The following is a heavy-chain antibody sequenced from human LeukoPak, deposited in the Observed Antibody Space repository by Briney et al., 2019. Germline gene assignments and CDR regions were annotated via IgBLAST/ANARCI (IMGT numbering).Heavy chain of an antibody. V-gene: IGHV3-13*01. J-gene: IGHJ3*02. Sequence: GGSLRLSCAASGFTFNDYDMHWVRQAAGKGLEGVSHICTGTDTHYSGSVKGRFTISRENAKNSLFLQMNSLRVGDTAVYYCARDRRADYGRNDDAFDIWGQGTMVTVSS. D-gene: IGHD4-23*01. CDR1: GFTFNDYD. CDR3: ARDRRADYGRNDDAFDI. CDR2: ICTGTDT.